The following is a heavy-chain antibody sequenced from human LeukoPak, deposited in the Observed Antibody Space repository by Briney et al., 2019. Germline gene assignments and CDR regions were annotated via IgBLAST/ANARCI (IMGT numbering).Heavy chain of an antibody. CDR1: GGSISSYY. J-gene: IGHJ4*02. CDR3: ARTTATPYYFDY. Sequence: PSETLSLTCTVSGGSISSYYWSWIRQPPGKGLEWIGYIYYSGSTNYNPSLKSRVTISVDTSKNQFSLKLSSVTAADTAVYYCARTTATPYYFDYWGQGTLVTVSS. V-gene: IGHV4-59*08. D-gene: IGHD4-17*01. CDR2: IYYSGST.